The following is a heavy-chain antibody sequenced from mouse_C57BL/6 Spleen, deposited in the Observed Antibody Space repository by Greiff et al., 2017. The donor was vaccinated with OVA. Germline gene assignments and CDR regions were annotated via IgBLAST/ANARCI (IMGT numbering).Heavy chain of an antibody. CDR2: ISSGGDYI. D-gene: IGHD1-1*01. Sequence: EVKVEESGEGLVKPGGSLKLSCAASGFTFSSYAMSWVRQTPEKRLEWVAYISSGGDYIYYADTVKGRFTISRDNARNTLYLQMSSLKSEDTAMYYCTRGGTTVVAPYYFDYWGQGTTLTVSS. J-gene: IGHJ2*01. CDR1: GFTFSSYA. CDR3: TRGGTTVVAPYYFDY. V-gene: IGHV5-9-1*02.